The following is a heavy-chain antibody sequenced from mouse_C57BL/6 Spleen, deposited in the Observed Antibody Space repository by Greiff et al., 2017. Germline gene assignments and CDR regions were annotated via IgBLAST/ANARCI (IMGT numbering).Heavy chain of an antibody. D-gene: IGHD1-1*01. CDR3: ARDYYGSSPLAY. CDR1: GFTFSSYA. J-gene: IGHJ3*01. V-gene: IGHV5-4*01. Sequence: EVMLVESGGGLVKPGGSLKLSCAASGFTFSSYAMSWVRQTPEKRLEWVATISDGGSYTYYPDNVKGRFTISRDNAKNNLYLQMSHLKSEDTAMYYCARDYYGSSPLAYWGQGTLVTVSA. CDR2: ISDGGSYT.